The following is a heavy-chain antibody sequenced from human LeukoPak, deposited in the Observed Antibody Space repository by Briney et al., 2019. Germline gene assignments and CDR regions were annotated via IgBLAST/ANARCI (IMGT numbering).Heavy chain of an antibody. Sequence: SGTLSLTCTVSGYSISSGYYWGWIRQSPGKGLEWIGYIHSSGKTNYNPSFKSRVTISVDTSKNQFSLNVNSMAAADTGVYYCTRSFPGIVGAADFWGQGTLVTVSS. V-gene: IGHV4-61*01. CDR2: IHSSGKT. J-gene: IGHJ4*02. CDR1: GYSISSGYY. D-gene: IGHD1-26*01. CDR3: TRSFPGIVGAADF.